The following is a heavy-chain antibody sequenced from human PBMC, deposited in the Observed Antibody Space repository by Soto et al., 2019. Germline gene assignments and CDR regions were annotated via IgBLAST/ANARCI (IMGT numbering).Heavy chain of an antibody. V-gene: IGHV1-69*06. CDR2: IIPIFGTA. D-gene: IGHD3-10*01. Sequence: SVKVSCKASGGTFSSYAISWVRQAPGQGLEWMGGIIPIFGTANYAQKFQGRVTITADKSTSTAYMELSSLRSEDTAVYYCAREPITMVRGAPYYYYGMDVWGQGTTVTVSS. CDR3: AREPITMVRGAPYYYYGMDV. CDR1: GGTFSSYA. J-gene: IGHJ6*02.